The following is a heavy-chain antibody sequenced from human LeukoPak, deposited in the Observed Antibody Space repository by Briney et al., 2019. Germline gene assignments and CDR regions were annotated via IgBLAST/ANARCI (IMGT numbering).Heavy chain of an antibody. J-gene: IGHJ6*03. V-gene: IGHV4-4*07. CDR3: ARAGGSLQYYYYYYYMDV. CDR2: IYTSGST. D-gene: IGHD2-15*01. Sequence: PSETLSLTCTVSGGSISSYYWSWIRQPAGKGLEWIGRIYTSGSTNYNPSLKSRVTMSVDTSKNQFSLKLSSVTAADTAVYYCARAGGSLQYYYYYYYMDVWGKGTTVTVSS. CDR1: GGSISSYY.